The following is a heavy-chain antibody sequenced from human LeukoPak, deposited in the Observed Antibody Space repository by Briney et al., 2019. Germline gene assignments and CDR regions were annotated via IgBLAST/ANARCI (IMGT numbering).Heavy chain of an antibody. Sequence: GSSVKVSCKASGGTFSSYAISWVRQAPGQGLERMGGIIPIFGTANYAQKFQGRVTITTDESTSTAYMELSSLRSEDTAVYYCAREGGGNYYDSSGYYYVPLAFDYWGQGTLVTVSS. CDR3: AREGGGNYYDSSGYYYVPLAFDY. V-gene: IGHV1-69*05. CDR2: IIPIFGTA. J-gene: IGHJ4*02. D-gene: IGHD3-22*01. CDR1: GGTFSSYA.